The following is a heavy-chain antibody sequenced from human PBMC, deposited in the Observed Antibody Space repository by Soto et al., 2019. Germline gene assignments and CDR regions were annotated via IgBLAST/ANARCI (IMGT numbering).Heavy chain of an antibody. D-gene: IGHD3-9*01. CDR1: GYTFTSYY. V-gene: IGHV1-46*01. Sequence: QVQLVQSGAEVKKPGASVKVSCKASGYTFTSYYMHWVRQAPGQGLEWMGIINPSGGSTSYAQKFQGSVTMTRDTSTSTVYMELSSLRSEDTAVYYCARVLTTLTGYYNYFDYWGQGTLVTVSS. CDR3: ARVLTTLTGYYNYFDY. CDR2: INPSGGST. J-gene: IGHJ4*02.